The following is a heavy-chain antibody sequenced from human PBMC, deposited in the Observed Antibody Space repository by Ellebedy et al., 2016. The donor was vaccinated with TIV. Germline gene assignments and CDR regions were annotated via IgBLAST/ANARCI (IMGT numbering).Heavy chain of an antibody. CDR1: GFIFSGHW. CDR3: AKGGLPGGIMVT. V-gene: IGHV3-7*03. J-gene: IGHJ1*01. D-gene: IGHD3-16*01. Sequence: GGSLRLXCAASGFIFSGHWMSWVRQAPGKGLEWVANIGQDGSVKYYVDSVKGRFTISRDNAKNSLYLQMNSLRAEDTAVYYCAKGGLPGGIMVTWGQGTLVTVSS. CDR2: IGQDGSVK.